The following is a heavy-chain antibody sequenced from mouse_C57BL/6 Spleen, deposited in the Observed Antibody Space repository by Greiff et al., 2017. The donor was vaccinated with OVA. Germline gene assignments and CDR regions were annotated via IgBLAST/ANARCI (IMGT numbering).Heavy chain of an antibody. V-gene: IGHV1-12*01. CDR3: ARYYDYDDGGGFDY. D-gene: IGHD2-4*01. CDR1: GYTFTSYN. J-gene: IGHJ2*01. CDR2: IYPGNGDT. Sequence: LQQSGAELVRPGASVKMSCKASGYTFTSYNMHWVKQTPRQGLEWIGAIYPGNGDTSYNQKFKGKATLTVDKSSSTAYMQLSSLTSEDSAVYFCARYYDYDDGGGFDYWGQGTTLTVSS.